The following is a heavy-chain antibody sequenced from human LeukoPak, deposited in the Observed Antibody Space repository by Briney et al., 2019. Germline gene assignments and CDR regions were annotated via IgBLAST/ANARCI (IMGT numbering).Heavy chain of an antibody. CDR3: ARVGSTVAAGTPDY. V-gene: IGHV3-11*06. J-gene: IGHJ4*02. CDR1: GLTFSDYY. D-gene: IGHD6-13*01. CDR2: ISGSGSHT. Sequence: GGSLRLSCAASGLTFSDYYMSWIRQAPGKGLEWVLYISGSGSHTTYADSVRGRFTISRDNAKNSLSLQVNSLRADDTAVYYCARVGSTVAAGTPDYWGQGTLVTVSS.